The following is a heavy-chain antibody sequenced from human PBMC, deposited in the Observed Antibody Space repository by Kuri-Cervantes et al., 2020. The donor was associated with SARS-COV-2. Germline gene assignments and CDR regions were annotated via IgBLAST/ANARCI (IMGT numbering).Heavy chain of an antibody. CDR1: GGPFSRYY. CDR2: IHYSGST. J-gene: IGHJ6*02. D-gene: IGHD1-26*01. CDR3: GRLGATKGPHYYGVDV. V-gene: IGHV4-59*03. Sequence: GSLRLSCSVSGGPFSRYYWSWMRQPPGKGLEWIGNIHYSGSTNYNNSLDSRVTISVDTSKNQLSLRLSSVTAADTAVYYCGRLGATKGPHYYGVDVWGQGTTVTVSS.